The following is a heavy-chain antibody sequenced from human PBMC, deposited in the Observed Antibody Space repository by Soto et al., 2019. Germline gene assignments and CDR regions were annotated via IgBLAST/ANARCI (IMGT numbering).Heavy chain of an antibody. CDR3: ARELPSRFRDYIRNVFDV. Sequence: EVQLVESGGGLVQPGGSLRLSCEASGFTFSAYWMSWVRQAPGKGLEWVANIGDSGSEKYYVDSVKGRFTISRDNADNSLYLHMNSRRSKDTAICDCARELPSRFRDYIRNVFDVWGQGTMLTVSS. CDR2: IGDSGSEK. V-gene: IGHV3-7*04. D-gene: IGHD4-17*01. CDR1: GFTFSAYW. J-gene: IGHJ3*01.